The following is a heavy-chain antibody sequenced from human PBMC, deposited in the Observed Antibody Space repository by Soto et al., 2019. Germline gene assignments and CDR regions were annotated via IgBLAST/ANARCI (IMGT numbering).Heavy chain of an antibody. J-gene: IGHJ4*02. CDR2: ISSDGHHQ. D-gene: IGHD3-22*01. CDR1: GFSFNDYA. V-gene: IGHV3-30*03. Sequence: PGGSLRLSCATSGFSFNDYAMYWVRQAPGQGLEWVAIISSDGHHQFYLDNLRGRFTVSRDNSKNTLYLQMNSLRPEDTAVYYCSRGTYYPQSSGLHADYWGPVTVVTVSP. CDR3: SRGTYYPQSSGLHADY.